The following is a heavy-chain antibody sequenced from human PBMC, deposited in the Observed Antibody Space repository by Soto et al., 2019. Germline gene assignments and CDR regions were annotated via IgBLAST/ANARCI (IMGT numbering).Heavy chain of an antibody. V-gene: IGHV4-34*01. CDR1: GGSFSGYY. Sequence: QVQLQQWGAGLLKPSETLSLTCAVYGGSFSGYYWSWIRQPPGKGLEWIGEINHSGSTNYNPSLKRRVTISVDTSKNQFSLKLSSVTAADTAVYYCARGQITGAHFSNWFDPWGQGTLVTVSS. D-gene: IGHD1-20*01. CDR2: INHSGST. J-gene: IGHJ5*02. CDR3: ARGQITGAHFSNWFDP.